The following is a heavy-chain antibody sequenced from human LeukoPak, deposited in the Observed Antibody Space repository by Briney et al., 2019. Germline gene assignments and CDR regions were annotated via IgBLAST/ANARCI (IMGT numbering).Heavy chain of an antibody. Sequence: GASVKVSCKASGYTFTSYGISWVRQAPGQGLEWMGWISAYNGNTNYAQKLQGRVTMTTDTSTSTACMELRSLRSDDTAVYYCARDLPYSGSYLHYWGQGTLVTVSS. J-gene: IGHJ4*02. D-gene: IGHD1-26*01. CDR1: GYTFTSYG. V-gene: IGHV1-18*01. CDR3: ARDLPYSGSYLHY. CDR2: ISAYNGNT.